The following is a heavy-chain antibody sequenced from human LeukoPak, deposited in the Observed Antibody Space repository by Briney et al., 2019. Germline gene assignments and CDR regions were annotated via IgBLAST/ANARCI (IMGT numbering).Heavy chain of an antibody. V-gene: IGHV1-69*01. Sequence: SVKVSCKASGGTFSSYAISWVRQAPGQGLEWMGGIIPIFGTANYAQKFQGRATITADESTSTAYMELSSLRSEDTAVYYCARAYCGGDCYLYFDYWGQGTLVTVSS. D-gene: IGHD2-21*02. J-gene: IGHJ4*02. CDR1: GGTFSSYA. CDR3: ARAYCGGDCYLYFDY. CDR2: IIPIFGTA.